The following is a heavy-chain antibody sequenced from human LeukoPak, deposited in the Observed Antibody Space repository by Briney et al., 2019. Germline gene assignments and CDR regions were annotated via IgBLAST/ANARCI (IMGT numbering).Heavy chain of an antibody. D-gene: IGHD3-9*01. CDR3: ARDPVRYFDWPRGFDI. Sequence: PSETLSLTCTVSGGSISSYYWSWLRQPPGKGLEWIGYIYYSGSTNYNPSLKGRVTISVDTSKNQFSLKPSSVTAADTAVYYCARDPVRYFDWPRGFDIWGQGTMVTVSS. V-gene: IGHV4-59*01. J-gene: IGHJ3*02. CDR1: GGSISSYY. CDR2: IYYSGST.